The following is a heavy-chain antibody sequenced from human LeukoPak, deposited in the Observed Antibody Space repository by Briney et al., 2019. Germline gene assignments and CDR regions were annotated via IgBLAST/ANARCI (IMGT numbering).Heavy chain of an antibody. Sequence: PSETLSLTCTVSGGSISGYYWSWIRQPPGKGLEWIGYIYYSGSTNYNPSLKSRVTISVDTSKNQFSLKLSSVTAADTAVYYCASRTIWFGEVDAFDIWGQGTMVTVSS. J-gene: IGHJ3*02. V-gene: IGHV4-59*08. D-gene: IGHD3-10*01. CDR3: ASRTIWFGEVDAFDI. CDR2: IYYSGST. CDR1: GGSISGYY.